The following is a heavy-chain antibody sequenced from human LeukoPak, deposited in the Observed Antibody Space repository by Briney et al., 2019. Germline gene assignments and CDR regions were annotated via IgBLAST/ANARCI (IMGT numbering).Heavy chain of an antibody. CDR1: GVSIDSGSYY. D-gene: IGHD1-1*01. V-gene: IGHV4-61*02. CDR2: IYISGST. CDR3: ARDRGTWNDDGFDY. J-gene: IGHJ4*02. Sequence: SETLSLTCTVSGVSIDSGSYYWSWIRQPAGKGLEWIGRIYISGSTNYNPSLKSRVTMSVDTSKNQFSLKLSSVTAADTAVYYCARDRGTWNDDGFDYWGQGTLVTVSS.